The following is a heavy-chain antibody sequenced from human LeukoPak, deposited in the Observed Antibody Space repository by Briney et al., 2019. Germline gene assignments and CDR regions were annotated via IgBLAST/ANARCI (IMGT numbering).Heavy chain of an antibody. V-gene: IGHV4-59*08. J-gene: IGHJ6*02. CDR1: GGSISSYY. CDR3: ATLRQGAGPSYYYYGMDV. D-gene: IGHD6-19*01. CDR2: IYYSGST. Sequence: SETLSLTCSVSGGSISSYYWSWIRQPPGEGLEWIGYIYYSGSTNYNPSLKSRVTISVDTSKNQFSLKLSSVTAADTAVYYCATLRQGAGPSYYYYGMDVWGQGTTVTVSS.